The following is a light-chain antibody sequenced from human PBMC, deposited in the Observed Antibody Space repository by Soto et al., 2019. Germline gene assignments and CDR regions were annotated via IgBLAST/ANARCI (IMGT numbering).Light chain of an antibody. J-gene: IGLJ1*01. CDR3: SSYTSSSTL. CDR2: EVS. CDR1: SSDIGAYNY. Sequence: QSVLTQPASVSGSPGQSITISCTGSSSDIGAYNYVSWFQQYPGKAPKLIISEVSNRPSGISSRFSGSKSGNTASLTISGLQTEDEADYYCSSYTSSSTLFGTGTKVTVL. V-gene: IGLV2-14*01.